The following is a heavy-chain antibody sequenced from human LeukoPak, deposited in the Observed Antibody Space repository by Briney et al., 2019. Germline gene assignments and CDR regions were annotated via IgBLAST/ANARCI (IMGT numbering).Heavy chain of an antibody. CDR1: GFTFSSYW. D-gene: IGHD3-3*01. V-gene: IGHV3-7*01. J-gene: IGHJ6*03. CDR3: ARSDQYYDFWSGYYRLHYMDV. CDR2: IKQDGSEK. Sequence: PGGSLRLSCAASGFTFSSYWMSWVRQAPGKGLEWVANIKQDGSEKYYVDSVKGRFTISRDNAKNSLYPQMNSQRAEDTAVYYCARSDQYYDFWSGYYRLHYMDVWGKGTTVTVSS.